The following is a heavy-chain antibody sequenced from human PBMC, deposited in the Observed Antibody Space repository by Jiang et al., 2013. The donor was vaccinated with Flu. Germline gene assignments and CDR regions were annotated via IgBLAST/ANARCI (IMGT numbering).Heavy chain of an antibody. J-gene: IGHJ4*02. V-gene: IGHV4-31*03. D-gene: IGHD1-7*01. Sequence: GSGLVKPSQTLSLTCTVSGGSISGGYYFWTWVRQRPGKGLEWIGCIFYNGSSSYNPSLKSRLTISVATSKNQFSLNLKSVTAADTAVYYCARGGNWNYEFWGQGTLVTVSS. CDR1: GGSISGGYYF. CDR3: ARGGNWNYEF. CDR2: IFYNGSS.